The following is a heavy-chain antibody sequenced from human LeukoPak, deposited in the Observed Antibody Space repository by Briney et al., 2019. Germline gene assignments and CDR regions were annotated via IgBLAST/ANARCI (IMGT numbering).Heavy chain of an antibody. CDR2: MNPNTGDS. Sequence: ASVKVSCKASGYTFTNYHINWVRQATGQGLEWMGWMNPNTGDSGYSQKFQGRVTITRDTSISTSYMELRSLRSDDTAVYFCARTTSFTASGYDCWGQGTLVTVSS. CDR1: GYTFTNYH. V-gene: IGHV1-8*03. D-gene: IGHD6-25*01. CDR3: ARTTSFTASGYDC. J-gene: IGHJ4*02.